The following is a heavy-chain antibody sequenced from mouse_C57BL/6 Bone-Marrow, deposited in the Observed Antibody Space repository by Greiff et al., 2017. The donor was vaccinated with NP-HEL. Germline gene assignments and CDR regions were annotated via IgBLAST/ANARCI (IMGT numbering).Heavy chain of an antibody. V-gene: IGHV1-50*01. D-gene: IGHD1-1*01. CDR1: GYTFTSYW. J-gene: IGHJ2*01. CDR3: AMHYYGSSYNY. Sequence: QVQLQQPGAELVKPGASVKLSCKASGYTFTSYWMQWVKQRPGQGLEWIGEIDPSDSYTNYNQKFKGKATLTVDTSSSTAYMQLSSLTSEDSAVYYCAMHYYGSSYNYWGQGTTLTVSS. CDR2: IDPSDSYT.